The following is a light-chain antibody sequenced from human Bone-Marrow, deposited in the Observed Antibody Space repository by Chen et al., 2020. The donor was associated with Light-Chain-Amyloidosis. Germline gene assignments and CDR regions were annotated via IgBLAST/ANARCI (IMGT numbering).Light chain of an antibody. CDR3: QTWGTGIQV. V-gene: IGLV4-69*01. CDR2: LNSDGSH. Sequence: QLVVTQSPSAYASLGASVTLPCTLSSGHSNYAVAWHQQQPEKGPLYVMKLNSDGSHNKGDGIPDRFSRSSSGAERYLTISSLQSEDEADYCCQTWGTGIQVFGGGTKLTVL. J-gene: IGLJ3*02. CDR1: SGHSNYA.